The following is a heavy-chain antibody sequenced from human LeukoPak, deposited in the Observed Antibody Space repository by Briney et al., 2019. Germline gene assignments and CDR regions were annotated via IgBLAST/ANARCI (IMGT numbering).Heavy chain of an antibody. CDR1: GYTFTSYY. CDR2: INPSGGST. V-gene: IGHV1-46*01. J-gene: IGHJ3*02. Sequence: ASVKVSCKASGYTFTSYYMHWVRQAPGQGLEWMGIINPSGGSTSYAQNFQGRVTMTRDMSTSTVFMELSSLRSEDTAVYYCATDGITMVRGVKAYAFDIWGQGTMVTVSS. CDR3: ATDGITMVRGVKAYAFDI. D-gene: IGHD3-10*01.